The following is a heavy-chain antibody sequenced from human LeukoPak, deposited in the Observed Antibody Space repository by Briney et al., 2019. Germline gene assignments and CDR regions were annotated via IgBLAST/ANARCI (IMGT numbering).Heavy chain of an antibody. CDR2: INHSGST. CDR3: AGHHPRNTVDF. J-gene: IGHJ4*02. V-gene: IGHV4-34*01. Sequence: PSETLSLTCAVYGGSFSGYYWSWIRRPLGKGLEWIGEINHSGSTNYNPSLKSRVTISVDTSKNQFSLKLSSVTAADTAVYYCAGHHPRNTVDFWGQGTLVTVSS. CDR1: GGSFSGYY. D-gene: IGHD2/OR15-2a*01.